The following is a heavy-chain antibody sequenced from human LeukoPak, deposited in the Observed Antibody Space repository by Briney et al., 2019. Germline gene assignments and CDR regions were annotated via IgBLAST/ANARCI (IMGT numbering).Heavy chain of an antibody. D-gene: IGHD6-13*01. CDR3: ARGVYIAAAQYGY. CDR2: INHSGST. V-gene: IGHV4-34*01. J-gene: IGHJ4*02. CDR1: GGSFSGYY. Sequence: KAPETLSLTCAVYGGSFSGYYWSWIRQPPGKGLEWIGEINHSGSTNYNPSLKSRVTISVDTSKNQFSLKLNSVTAADTAVYYCARGVYIAAAQYGYWGQGTLVTVSS.